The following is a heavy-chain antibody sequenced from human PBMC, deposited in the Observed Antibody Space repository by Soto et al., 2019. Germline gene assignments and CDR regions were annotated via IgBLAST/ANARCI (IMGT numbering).Heavy chain of an antibody. Sequence: GGSLRLSCAASGFTFSDYYMSWIRQAPGKGLEGVSYISSSGSTIYYADSVKGRFTISRDNAKNSLYLQKNSLRAEDTAVYYCARVHFLSVYDYFDYWGQGTLVTVSS. D-gene: IGHD3-3*02. J-gene: IGHJ4*02. CDR3: ARVHFLSVYDYFDY. CDR1: GFTFSDYY. V-gene: IGHV3-11*01. CDR2: ISSSGSTI.